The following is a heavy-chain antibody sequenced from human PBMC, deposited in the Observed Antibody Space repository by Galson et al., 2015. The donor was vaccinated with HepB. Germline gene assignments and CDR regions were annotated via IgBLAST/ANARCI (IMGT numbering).Heavy chain of an antibody. D-gene: IGHD2-15*01. CDR3: AKDPQGGYCSGGSCYHYYDYGIDV. CDR1: GFTFSSYA. V-gene: IGHV3-30*18. CDR2: ISCDGSNK. Sequence: SLRVYCVASGFTFSSYAMSWVRQAPGKGLQWVAVISCDGSNKYYADSVKGRFTISRDNSKTTLYLQLNSLRAEDTAVYYCAKDPQGGYCSGGSCYHYYDYGIDVWGQGTTVTVSS. J-gene: IGHJ6*02.